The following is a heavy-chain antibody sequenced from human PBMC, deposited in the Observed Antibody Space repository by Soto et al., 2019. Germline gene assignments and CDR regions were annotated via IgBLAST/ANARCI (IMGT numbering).Heavy chain of an antibody. CDR3: ARAQYSSGWYDWFDP. CDR2: IWYDGSNK. Sequence: PGGSLRLSCAASGFTFSSYGMHWVRQAPGKGLEWVAVIWYDGSNKYYADSVKGRFTISRDNSKNTLYLQMNSLRAEDTAVYYCARAQYSSGWYDWFDPWGQGTLVTVSS. V-gene: IGHV3-33*01. J-gene: IGHJ5*02. D-gene: IGHD6-19*01. CDR1: GFTFSSYG.